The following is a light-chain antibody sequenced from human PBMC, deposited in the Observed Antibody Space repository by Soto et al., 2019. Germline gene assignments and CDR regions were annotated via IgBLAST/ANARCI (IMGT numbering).Light chain of an antibody. CDR1: SSDVGGYNY. J-gene: IGLJ1*01. CDR3: SSYTSSSTRV. V-gene: IGLV2-14*01. CDR2: DVS. Sequence: QSALTQPASVSGSPGQSITISCTGTSSDVGGYNYVSWYQQHPSKATKLMIYDVSNRPSGVSNRLSGSKSGNTASLTIFGLQAEDEADYYCSSYTSSSTRVFGTGTKVTVL.